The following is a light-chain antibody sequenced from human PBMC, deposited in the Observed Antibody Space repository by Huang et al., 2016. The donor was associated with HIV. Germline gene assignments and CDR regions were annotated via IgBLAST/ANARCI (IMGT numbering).Light chain of an antibody. CDR2: AAS. Sequence: IQLTQSPSSLSASVGDRVTITCRASQDINSHLAWYQQKPGKAPKLLIYAASTLESGVPSRFSGSGSGADFTLTINILQPEDFATYYCLQLNNYPGTFGPGTNVDV. CDR3: LQLNNYPGT. J-gene: IGKJ3*01. CDR1: QDINSH. V-gene: IGKV1-9*01.